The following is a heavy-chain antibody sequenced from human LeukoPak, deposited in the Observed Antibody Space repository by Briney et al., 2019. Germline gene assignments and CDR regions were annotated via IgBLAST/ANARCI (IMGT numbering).Heavy chain of an antibody. V-gene: IGHV4-4*02. D-gene: IGHD3-22*01. CDR3: ARAVPGVRSLYYYDSSGYQPFDY. CDR1: GGSISSSNW. CDR2: IYHSGST. Sequence: PSGTLSLTCAVSGGSISSSNWWSWVRQPPGKGLEWIGEIYHSGSTNYNPSLKSRVTISVDKSKNQFSLKLSSVTAADTAVYYCARAVPGVRSLYYYDSSGYQPFDYWGQGTLVTVSS. J-gene: IGHJ4*02.